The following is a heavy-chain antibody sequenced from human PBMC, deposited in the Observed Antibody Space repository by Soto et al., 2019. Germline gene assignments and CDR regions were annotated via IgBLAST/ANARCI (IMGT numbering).Heavy chain of an antibody. D-gene: IGHD2-15*01. J-gene: IGHJ5*02. CDR1: GFTFSSYA. CDR2: ISGSGGST. V-gene: IGHV3-23*01. CDR3: AKTGGYLVVVVAATPWGWFDT. Sequence: EVQLLESGGGLVQPGGSLRLSCAASGFTFSSYAMSWVRQAPGKGLEWVSAISGSGGSTYYADSVKGRFTISSDNSKNTLYLQMNSLRAEDTAVYYCAKTGGYLVVVVAATPWGWFDTWCQVPLVTVSS.